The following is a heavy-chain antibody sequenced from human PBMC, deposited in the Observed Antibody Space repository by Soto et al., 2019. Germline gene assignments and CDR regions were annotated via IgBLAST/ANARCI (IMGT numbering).Heavy chain of an antibody. CDR3: ALRGSGSYFRY. J-gene: IGHJ4*02. CDR1: GITFSSYA. CDR2: ISGSGDST. V-gene: IGHV3-23*01. D-gene: IGHD1-26*01. Sequence: EVQLLESGGGLVQPGGSLRLSCAASGITFSSYAMNWVRQAPGKGLEWVSVISGSGDSTYYADSVKGRFTISRDNSKNTLYLHMNSLRAEGTAVYYCALRGSGSYFRYWGQGTLVTVSS.